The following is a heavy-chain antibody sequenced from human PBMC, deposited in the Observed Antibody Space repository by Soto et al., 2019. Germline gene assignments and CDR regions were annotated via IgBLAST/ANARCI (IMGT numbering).Heavy chain of an antibody. D-gene: IGHD3-16*01. CDR3: ARDWGAPGRGSAFGYYYHFGMDV. CDR2: IKDDGSEE. J-gene: IGHJ6*02. V-gene: IGHV3-7*05. Sequence: EVQLVESGGGLVQPGGSLRLSCAASGFTFSTYWMNWVRQAPGKGLEWVANIKDDGSEEYYVDSVKGRFTISRDNAKNSPFLDMNSLRGEYTAVYYWARDWGAPGRGSAFGYYYHFGMDVWGQGTTVTVPS. CDR1: GFTFSTYW.